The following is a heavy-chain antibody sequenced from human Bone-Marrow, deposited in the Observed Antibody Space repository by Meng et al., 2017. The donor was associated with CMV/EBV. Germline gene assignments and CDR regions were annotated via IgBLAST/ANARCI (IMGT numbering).Heavy chain of an antibody. Sequence: GGSLRLSCAASGFNFNIYSMNWVRQAPGKGLEWVAFIRYDGSNKYYADSVKGRFTISRDNSKNTLYLQMNSLRAEDTAVYYCAKDVHYDFWSGYYPHYYYYGMDVWGQGTTVNVSS. CDR2: IRYDGSNK. CDR3: AKDVHYDFWSGYYPHYYYYGMDV. J-gene: IGHJ6*02. CDR1: GFNFNIYS. D-gene: IGHD3-3*01. V-gene: IGHV3-30*02.